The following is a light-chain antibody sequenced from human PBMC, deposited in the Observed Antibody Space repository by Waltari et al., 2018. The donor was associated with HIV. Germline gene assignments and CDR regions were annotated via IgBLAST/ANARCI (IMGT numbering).Light chain of an antibody. CDR3: GTWDSSLVWV. CDR1: SSNIGNNY. J-gene: IGLJ3*02. Sequence: QSVLTQPPSVSADPGQRVTVSGSGSSSNIGNNYVSWYQQNPGTAPILLIYENNKRPSGIPDRFSGSKSGTSATLGITGLQTGDEADYYCGTWDSSLVWVFGGGTKLTVL. V-gene: IGLV1-51*02. CDR2: ENN.